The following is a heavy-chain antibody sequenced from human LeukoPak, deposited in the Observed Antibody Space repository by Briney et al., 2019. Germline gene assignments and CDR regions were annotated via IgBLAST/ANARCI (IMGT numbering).Heavy chain of an antibody. V-gene: IGHV1-3*01. CDR1: GYTFTSYA. D-gene: IGHD3-10*01. CDR3: ARDLEDGSGSYYFDY. Sequence: GGSLRLSCAASGYTFTSYAMHWVRQAPGQRLEWMGWINAGNGNTKYSQKFQGRVTITRDTSASTAYMELSSLRSEDTAVYYCARDLEDGSGSYYFDYWGQGTLVTVSS. J-gene: IGHJ4*02. CDR2: INAGNGNT.